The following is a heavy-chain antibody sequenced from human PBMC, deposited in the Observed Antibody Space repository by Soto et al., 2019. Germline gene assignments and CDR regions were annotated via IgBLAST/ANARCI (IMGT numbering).Heavy chain of an antibody. CDR2: IAYDGSNA. J-gene: IGHJ6*02. V-gene: IGHV3-30-3*01. CDR3: ARGDREDILVVVGARPGEYGIDI. D-gene: IGHD2-15*01. CDR1: RFPLRNPA. Sequence: GGAPRLSLAAPRFPLRNPAFHLVRPAPGQGPGVLALIAYDGSNAFYRDSVKGRFTVSRGNSKNTLYLHMDSLRSEDTGVYYCARGDREDILVVVGARPGEYGIDIWGQGTTVTVSS.